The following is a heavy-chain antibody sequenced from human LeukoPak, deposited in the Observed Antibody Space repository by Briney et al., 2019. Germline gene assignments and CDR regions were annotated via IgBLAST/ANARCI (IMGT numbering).Heavy chain of an antibody. V-gene: IGHV3-33*01. CDR3: ARDTYYYDSSGYLEAFDI. CDR2: IWYDGSNK. Sequence: GGSLRLSCAASGFTFSSYGMHWLRQAPGKGLEGVAVIWYDGSNKYYADSVKGRFTISRDNSKNTLYLQMNSLRAEDTAVYYCARDTYYYDSSGYLEAFDIWGQGTMVTVSS. J-gene: IGHJ3*02. D-gene: IGHD3-22*01. CDR1: GFTFSSYG.